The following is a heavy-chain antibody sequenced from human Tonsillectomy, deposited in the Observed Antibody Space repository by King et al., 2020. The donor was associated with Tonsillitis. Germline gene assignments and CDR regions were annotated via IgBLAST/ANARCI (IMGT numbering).Heavy chain of an antibody. CDR1: GFSISNGYY. CDR2: IYESGTT. Sequence: QLQESGPGLVKPSETLSLTCRVSGFSISNGYYWAWIRQTPRMGLEWIGSIYESGTTFYNPSLKSRLTVSVDTSKNQFSLKLRSVLAADTAVYYCARAVWVGKLHPEKSPYSFDYWGQGTLVTVSS. D-gene: IGHD3-10*01. V-gene: IGHV4-38-2*02. CDR3: ARAVWVGKLHPEKSPYSFDY. J-gene: IGHJ4*02.